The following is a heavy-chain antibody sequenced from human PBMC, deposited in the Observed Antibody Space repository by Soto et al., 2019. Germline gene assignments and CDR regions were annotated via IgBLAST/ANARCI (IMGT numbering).Heavy chain of an antibody. CDR2: IYYSGST. CDR3: ARDHPYYDSSGYTNWFDP. D-gene: IGHD3-22*01. Sequence: SETLSLTCTVSGGSISSYYWSWIRQPPGKGLEWIGYIYYSGSTNYNPSLKSRVTISVDTSKNQFSLKLSSVTAADTAVYYCARDHPYYDSSGYTNWFDPWGQGTLVTVSS. V-gene: IGHV4-59*01. CDR1: GGSISSYY. J-gene: IGHJ5*02.